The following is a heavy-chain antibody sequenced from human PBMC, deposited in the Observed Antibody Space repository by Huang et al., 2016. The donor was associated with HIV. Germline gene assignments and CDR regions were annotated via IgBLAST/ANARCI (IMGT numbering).Heavy chain of an antibody. CDR3: AEEVSGYSYGIDY. D-gene: IGHD5-18*01. J-gene: IGHJ4*02. V-gene: IGHV3-23*01. CDR1: GFTFSNYA. Sequence: EVQLLESGGGLVQPGGSLRLSCIASGFTFSNYAMSWVRQAPGEGVGWVSAISGSGGRTYYADSVKGRFTISRDNFKNTLYLQMNSLRAEDTAVYYCAEEVSGYSYGIDYWGQGTLVTVSS. CDR2: ISGSGGRT.